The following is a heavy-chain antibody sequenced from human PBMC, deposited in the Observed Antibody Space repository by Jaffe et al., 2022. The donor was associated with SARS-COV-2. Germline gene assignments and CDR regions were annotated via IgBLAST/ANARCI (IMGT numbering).Heavy chain of an antibody. Sequence: EVQLVESGGGLVKPGGSLRVSCAASGFTFSSAWMSWVRQAPGEGLEWVGRILSKTNGGTTDYAAPVKGRFTISRDDSKNTLYLQMDSLKTEDTAVYYCATYYYSRSEFWGQGTLVTVSS. J-gene: IGHJ4*02. D-gene: IGHD3-10*01. CDR3: ATYYYSRSEF. CDR2: ILSKTNGGTT. V-gene: IGHV3-15*01. CDR1: GFTFSSAW.